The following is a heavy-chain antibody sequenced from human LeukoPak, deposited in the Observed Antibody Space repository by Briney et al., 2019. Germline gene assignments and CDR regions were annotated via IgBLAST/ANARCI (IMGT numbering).Heavy chain of an antibody. D-gene: IGHD2-8*02. CDR1: GFTFTSYW. CDR2: INTDGSTT. V-gene: IGHV3-74*01. Sequence: GGSLRLSCAASGFTFTSYWMHWVRQAPGKGLVWVSRINTDGSTTTYADSVKGRFTISRDNAKNTLSLLMNSLRAEDTAVYYCARVPYHGNSLVDWGQGTLVTVSS. CDR3: ARVPYHGNSLVD. J-gene: IGHJ4*02.